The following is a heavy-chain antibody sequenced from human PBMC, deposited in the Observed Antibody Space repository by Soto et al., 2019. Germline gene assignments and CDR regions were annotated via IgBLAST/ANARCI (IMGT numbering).Heavy chain of an antibody. J-gene: IGHJ4*02. CDR2: INPNSGGT. D-gene: IGHD6-13*01. V-gene: IGHV1-2*02. CDR3: ARGEGVMAAAVDY. CDR1: GYTFTGYY. Sequence: QVQLVQSGAEVKKPGASVKVSCKASGYTFTGYYMHWVRQAPGQGLEWMGWINPNSGGTNSAQKFQGRVTLTRDTSSSTADMEVSRLRSDDTAVYYWARGEGVMAAAVDYWGQGTLVTVSS.